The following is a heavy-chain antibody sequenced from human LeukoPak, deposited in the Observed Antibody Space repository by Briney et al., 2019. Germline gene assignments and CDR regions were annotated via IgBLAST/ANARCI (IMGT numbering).Heavy chain of an antibody. D-gene: IGHD3-9*01. J-gene: IGHJ4*02. CDR3: ARARPGAYDILTGYVGYYFDY. CDR2: IIPIFGTA. V-gene: IGHV1-69*13. Sequence: SVKVSCKASGGTFSSYAISWVRQAPGQGLEWMGGIIPIFGTANYAQKFQGRVTIAADESTSTAYMELSSLRSEDTAVYYCARARPGAYDILTGYVGYYFDYWGQGTLVTVSS. CDR1: GGTFSSYA.